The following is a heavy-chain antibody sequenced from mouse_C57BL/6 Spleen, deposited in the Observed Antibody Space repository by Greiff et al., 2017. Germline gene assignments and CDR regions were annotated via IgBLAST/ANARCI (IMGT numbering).Heavy chain of an antibody. CDR3: ARGEYGNSYLDY. CDR2: ISYDGSN. Sequence: EVKLQESGPGLVKPSQSLSLTCSVTGYSITSGYYWNWLRQFPGNKLEWMGYISYDGSNNYNPSLKNRISITRDTSKNQFFLKLNSVTTEDTATYYWARGEYGNSYLDYWGQGTTLTVSS. V-gene: IGHV3-6*01. J-gene: IGHJ2*01. D-gene: IGHD2-10*02. CDR1: GYSITSGYY.